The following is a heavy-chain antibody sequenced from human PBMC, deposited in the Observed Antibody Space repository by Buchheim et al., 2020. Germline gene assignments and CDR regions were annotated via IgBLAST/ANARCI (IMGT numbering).Heavy chain of an antibody. J-gene: IGHJ5*02. Sequence: QVQLQESGPGLVKPSETLSLTCNVSGGSVSSGGYFWTWIRQPPGKGLEWIGYIYYTGSTNYNPSLKSRVTISVDRSKNQFSLKVRSVTAADTAVYYCARGLAVVGFSLSEWLDPWGQGTL. D-gene: IGHD6-19*01. CDR2: IYYTGST. CDR3: ARGLAVVGFSLSEWLDP. V-gene: IGHV4-61*08. CDR1: GGSVSSGGYF.